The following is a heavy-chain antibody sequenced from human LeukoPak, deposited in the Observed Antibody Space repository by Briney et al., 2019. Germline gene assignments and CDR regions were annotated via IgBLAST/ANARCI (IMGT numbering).Heavy chain of an antibody. Sequence: GGSLRLSCAASGFTFDDYGMSWVRHAPGKGLEWVSGINWNGGSTGYVDSVKGRFTISRDNAKNSLYLQMNSLRAEDTALYHCARAFNYYYYGMDVWGQGTTVTVSS. J-gene: IGHJ6*02. CDR2: INWNGGST. V-gene: IGHV3-20*01. CDR1: GFTFDDYG. CDR3: ARAFNYYYYGMDV.